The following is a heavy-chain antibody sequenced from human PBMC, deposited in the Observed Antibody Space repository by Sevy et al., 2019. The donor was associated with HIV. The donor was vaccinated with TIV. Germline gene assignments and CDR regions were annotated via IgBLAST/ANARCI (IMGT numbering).Heavy chain of an antibody. CDR3: ARGLGAGDYYDSSGYYSDDAFDI. V-gene: IGHV3-53*01. Sequence: GGSLRLSCAASGFTVSSNYMSWVRQAPGKGLEWVSVIYSGGSTYYADSVKGRFTNSRDNSKNTLYLQMNSLRAEDTAVYYCARGLGAGDYYDSSGYYSDDAFDIWGQGTMVTVSS. D-gene: IGHD3-22*01. CDR2: IYSGGST. J-gene: IGHJ3*02. CDR1: GFTVSSNY.